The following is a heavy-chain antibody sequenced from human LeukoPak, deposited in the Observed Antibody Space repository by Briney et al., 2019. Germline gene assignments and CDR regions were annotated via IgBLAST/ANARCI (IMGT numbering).Heavy chain of an antibody. J-gene: IGHJ4*02. CDR3: AKDREDGSNSFDY. CDR2: ITAAYGRP. CDR1: GFTFDNYA. D-gene: IGHD4-23*01. Sequence: PGGSLRLSCVAPGFTFDNYAMDWVRQAPGKGLEWVSAITAAYGRPFDADSVKGRFTISRDNSKNTLYLQMNNLRAEDTAIYYCAKDREDGSNSFDYWGQGTLVTVSS. V-gene: IGHV3-23*01.